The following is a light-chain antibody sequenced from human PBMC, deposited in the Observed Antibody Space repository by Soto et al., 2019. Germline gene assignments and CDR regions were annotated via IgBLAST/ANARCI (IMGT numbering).Light chain of an antibody. Sequence: EIVLTQSPGTLSLSPGERATLSCRASQDIRDYLGWYQQKPGQAPRLLISDASNRATGIPDRFSGSGSGTDFTLTISRLEPEDFAVYYCQQYGSSGTFGQGTKVDIK. J-gene: IGKJ1*01. CDR1: QDIRDY. CDR3: QQYGSSGT. V-gene: IGKV3-20*01. CDR2: DAS.